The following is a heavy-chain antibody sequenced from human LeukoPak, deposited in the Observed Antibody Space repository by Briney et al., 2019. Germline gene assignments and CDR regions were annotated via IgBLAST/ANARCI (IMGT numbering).Heavy chain of an antibody. D-gene: IGHD6-13*01. V-gene: IGHV1-3*01. CDR2: INAGNGNT. Sequence: ASVKVSCKASGYTFTSYAMHWVRQAPGQRLEWMGWINAGNGNTKYSQKFQGRVTITRDTSASTAYMELSSLRSEDTAAYYCARIAIAYNWFDPWGQGTLVTVSS. J-gene: IGHJ5*02. CDR3: ARIAIAYNWFDP. CDR1: GYTFTSYA.